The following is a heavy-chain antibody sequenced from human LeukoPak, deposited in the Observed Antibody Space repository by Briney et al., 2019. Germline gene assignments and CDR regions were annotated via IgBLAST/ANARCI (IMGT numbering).Heavy chain of an antibody. CDR3: ARDSSDTAMAGCDY. Sequence: PGGSLRLSCAASGFTFSSYAMSWVRQAPGKGLEWVSAISGSGGSTYYADSVKGRFTISRDNSKNTLYLQMNSLRAEDTAVYYCARDSSDTAMAGCDYWGQGTPVTVSS. J-gene: IGHJ4*02. D-gene: IGHD5-18*01. CDR2: ISGSGGST. V-gene: IGHV3-23*01. CDR1: GFTFSSYA.